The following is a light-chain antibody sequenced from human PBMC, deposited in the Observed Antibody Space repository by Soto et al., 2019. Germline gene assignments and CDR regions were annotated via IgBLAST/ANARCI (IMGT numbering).Light chain of an antibody. CDR1: QSISTN. V-gene: IGKV3-15*01. J-gene: IGKJ2*01. CDR2: GAS. Sequence: EIVMTQSPATLSVSPGERATLSCRASQSISTNLAWYQQKPGQAPRLLISGASTRAIGIPARFSGSGSGTEFTLTISSLQSEDFAVYYCQQYNNLYTFGQGTKVDIK. CDR3: QQYNNLYT.